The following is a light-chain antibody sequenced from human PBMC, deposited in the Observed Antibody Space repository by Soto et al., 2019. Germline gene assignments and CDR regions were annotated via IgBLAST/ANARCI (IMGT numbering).Light chain of an antibody. J-gene: IGLJ1*01. CDR1: SSDVGGYNY. CDR2: DVS. CDR3: CSYAGSYKV. Sequence: QSALTQPRSVSGSPGQSVTISCTGTSSDVGGYNYVSWYQQHPGKAPKLMIYDVSKRPSGVPDRFSGSKSGNTASLTISGLQAEDAADYYCCSYAGSYKVFGTGTKLTVL. V-gene: IGLV2-11*01.